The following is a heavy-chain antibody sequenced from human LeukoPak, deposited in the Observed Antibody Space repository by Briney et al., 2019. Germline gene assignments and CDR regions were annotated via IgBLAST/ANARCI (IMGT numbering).Heavy chain of an antibody. CDR2: ISGSGGST. D-gene: IGHD1-14*01. J-gene: IGHJ4*02. V-gene: IGHV3-23*01. CDR3: AKDRNRVGYFDY. CDR1: GFTFSSYA. Sequence: GGSLRLSCAASGFTFSSYAMSWVRQAPGKGLEWVSGISGSGGSTYYADSVKGRFTISRDNSKNTLYLQMNSLRAEDTAVYYCAKDRNRVGYFDYWGQGTLVTVSS.